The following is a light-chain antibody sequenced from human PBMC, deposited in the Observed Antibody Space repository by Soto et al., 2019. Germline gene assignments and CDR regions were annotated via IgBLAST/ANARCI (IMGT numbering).Light chain of an antibody. Sequence: DIQMTQSPSSLSASVGDRVSITCRASQGIGNYLAWYQQKPGELPNLLIYAASTLKSGVPSRFSGSGSETHFTLTISSLQPEDVATYYCQRYDSAPFFTFGPGTKVDIK. CDR2: AAS. CDR3: QRYDSAPFFT. J-gene: IGKJ3*01. CDR1: QGIGNY. V-gene: IGKV1-27*01.